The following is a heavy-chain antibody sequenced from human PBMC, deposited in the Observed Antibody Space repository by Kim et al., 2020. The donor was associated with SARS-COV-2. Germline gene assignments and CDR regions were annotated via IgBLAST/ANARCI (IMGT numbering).Heavy chain of an antibody. V-gene: IGHV3-11*06. D-gene: IGHD3-22*01. CDR3: SRRGENSSGYSNDY. J-gene: IGHJ4*02. Sequence: ADSVRGRFTISRDNAMNSLYLQMNSLRVEDTALYYCSRRGENSSGYSNDYWGQGTLVTVSS.